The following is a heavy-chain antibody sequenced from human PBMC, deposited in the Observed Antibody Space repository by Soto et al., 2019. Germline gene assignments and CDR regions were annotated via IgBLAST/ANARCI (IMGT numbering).Heavy chain of an antibody. D-gene: IGHD1-26*01. CDR3: ARDLIVRATDT. CDR2: IYDSGST. CDR1: GGSISSYF. V-gene: IGHV4-59*01. J-gene: IGHJ5*02. Sequence: SETLSLTCSVSGGSISSYFWSWIRQPPGKGLEWIGYIYDSGSTNYNPSLKSRVTISVDTSKNQFSLRLSSVTPADTAVYYCARDLIVRATDTWGQGTLVTVSS.